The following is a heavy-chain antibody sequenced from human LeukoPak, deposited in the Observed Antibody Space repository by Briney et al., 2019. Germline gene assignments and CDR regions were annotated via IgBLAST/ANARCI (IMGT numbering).Heavy chain of an antibody. CDR3: AKYHNPDSTGPFP. CDR1: EFTLGSYA. Sequence: GGSLRLSCAASEFTLGSYAMSWVRQAPGKGLVWVSGISANGANTHYAESVRGRFIISRDNSKNTLYLQMNSLRAGDTALYFCAKYHNPDSTGPFPWGQGTLVTVSS. J-gene: IGHJ5*02. D-gene: IGHD3-22*01. CDR2: ISANGANT. V-gene: IGHV3-23*01.